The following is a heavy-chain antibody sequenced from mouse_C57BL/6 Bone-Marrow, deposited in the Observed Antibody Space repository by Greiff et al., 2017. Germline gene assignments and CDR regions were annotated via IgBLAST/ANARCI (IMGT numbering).Heavy chain of an antibody. D-gene: IGHD1-2*01. CDR1: GYTFTDYY. CDR2: INPYNGGT. Sequence: VQLQQSGPVLVKPGASVKMSCKASGYTFTDYYMNWVKQSHGKSLEWIGVINPYNGGTSYNQKFKGKATLTVDKSSSTAYMELNSLTSEDSAVYYCARFISTWFAYWAKGLWSLSLQ. CDR3: ARFISTWFAY. V-gene: IGHV1-19*01. J-gene: IGHJ3*01.